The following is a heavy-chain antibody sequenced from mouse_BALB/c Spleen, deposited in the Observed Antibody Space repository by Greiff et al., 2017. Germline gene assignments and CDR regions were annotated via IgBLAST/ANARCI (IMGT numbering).Heavy chain of an antibody. CDR1: GFDFSRYW. J-gene: IGHJ3*01. V-gene: IGHV4-1*02. Sequence: EVKVVESGGGLVQPGGSLKLSCAASGFDFSRYWMSWVRQAPGKGLEWIGEINPDSSTINYTPSLKDKFIISRDNAKNTLYLQMSKVRSEDTALYYCARQGDLLWLRRGFAYWGQGTLVTVSA. CDR2: INPDSSTI. D-gene: IGHD2-2*01. CDR3: ARQGDLLWLRRGFAY.